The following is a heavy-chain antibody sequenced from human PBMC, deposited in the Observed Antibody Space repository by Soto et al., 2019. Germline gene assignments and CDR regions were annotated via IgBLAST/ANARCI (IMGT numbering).Heavy chain of an antibody. CDR3: AHSRCGGDCLQSYSSHYSYGMDV. D-gene: IGHD2-21*02. CDR1: GFSLSTGGVG. Sequence: QITLKESGPSLVKPTQTLTLTCTFSGFSLSTGGVGVGWIRQPPGKALEWLALIYWDDDKRYSPSLRSRLIVTKDTSKNQVVLTMTNMDPVDTATYYCAHSRCGGDCLQSYSSHYSYGMDVWGQGTTVTVSS. J-gene: IGHJ6*02. V-gene: IGHV2-5*02. CDR2: IYWDDDK.